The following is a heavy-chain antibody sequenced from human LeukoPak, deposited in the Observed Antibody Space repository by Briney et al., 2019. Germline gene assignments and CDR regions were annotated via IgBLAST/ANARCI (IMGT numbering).Heavy chain of an antibody. J-gene: IGHJ5*02. CDR3: ARDYYGSGLYNWFDP. CDR2: ISAYNGNT. D-gene: IGHD3-10*01. CDR1: GYTFTSYG. V-gene: IGHV1-18*01. Sequence: GASVKVSCKASGYTFTSYGISWVRQAPGQGLEWMGWISAYNGNTNYAQKLQGRVTMTTDTSTSTAYMELRSLRSDDTAVYYCARDYYGSGLYNWFDPWGQGTLVTVSS.